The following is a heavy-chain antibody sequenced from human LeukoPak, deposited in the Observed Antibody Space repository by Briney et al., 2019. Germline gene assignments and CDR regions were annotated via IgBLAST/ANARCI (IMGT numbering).Heavy chain of an antibody. D-gene: IGHD3-9*01. Sequence: GGSLRLSCAASGFTFSSSAMSWVRQAPGKGLEWVSTISGSGGSTYYADSVKGRFTISRDNSKNTLYLQMNSLRAEDTAVYYCAKDPYYDILTGQYFDYWGQGTLVTVSS. CDR3: AKDPYYDILTGQYFDY. V-gene: IGHV3-23*01. CDR2: ISGSGGST. CDR1: GFTFSSSA. J-gene: IGHJ4*02.